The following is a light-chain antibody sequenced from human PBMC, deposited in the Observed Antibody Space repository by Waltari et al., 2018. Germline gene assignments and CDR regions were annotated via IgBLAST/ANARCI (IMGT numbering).Light chain of an antibody. CDR2: GAS. CDR1: QSVSSSY. J-gene: IGKJ2*01. Sequence: EIVLTQSPGTLSLSPGERATLSCRASQSVSSSYLAWYQQKPGQAPRLLIYGASSRATAIPDRVSGSGSGTDFTLTISRLEPEDFAVYYCQQDGSSPYTFGQGTKLEIK. CDR3: QQDGSSPYT. V-gene: IGKV3-20*01.